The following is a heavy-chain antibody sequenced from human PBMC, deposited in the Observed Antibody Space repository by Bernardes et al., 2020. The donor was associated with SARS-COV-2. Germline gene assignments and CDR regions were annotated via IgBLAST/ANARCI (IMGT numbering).Heavy chain of an antibody. Sequence: ASVKVSCKVSGYTLTELSMHWVRQAPGKGLEWMGSFDPEDGETIYAQKFQGRVTMTEDTSTDTAYMELSSLRSEDTAVYYCATIPSNWGSSYSGWYFDLWGRGTLVTVSS. V-gene: IGHV1-24*01. CDR3: ATIPSNWGSSYSGWYFDL. D-gene: IGHD7-27*01. CDR1: GYTLTELS. CDR2: FDPEDGET. J-gene: IGHJ2*01.